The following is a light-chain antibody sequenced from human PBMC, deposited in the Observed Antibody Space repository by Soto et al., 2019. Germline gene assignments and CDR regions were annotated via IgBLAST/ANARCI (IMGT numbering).Light chain of an antibody. Sequence: DIVMTQSPDSLAVSLGERATINCKSSQSILSSSNNKNYLAWYQHKPGQPPKLLIYWASTRESGVPDRFSGSVSGTDFTLTISSLQAEDVAVYYCQQYYCTLAFGGGTKVEIK. V-gene: IGKV4-1*01. CDR2: WAS. J-gene: IGKJ4*01. CDR3: QQYYCTLA. CDR1: QSILSSSNNKNY.